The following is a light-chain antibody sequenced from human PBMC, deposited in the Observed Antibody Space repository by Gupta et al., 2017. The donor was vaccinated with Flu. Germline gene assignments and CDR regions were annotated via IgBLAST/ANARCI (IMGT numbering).Light chain of an antibody. V-gene: IGLV3-21*02. CDR1: NVGNTR. CDR3: QLCYSSSYHPDV. J-gene: IGLJ2*01. CDR2: DNS. Sequence: GNNVGNTRLHWYQQKAGQAPVLVVYDNSHRPSGIPGLFSGSYSGTTATLTISRDEAEDEADYCCQLCYSSSYHPDVFGGGTKLTVL.